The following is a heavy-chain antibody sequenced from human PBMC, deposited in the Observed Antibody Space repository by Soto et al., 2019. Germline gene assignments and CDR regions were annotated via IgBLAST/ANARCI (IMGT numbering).Heavy chain of an antibody. V-gene: IGHV4-31*03. CDR3: ARDNRYGHFDS. Sequence: QVQLQESGPGLVKPSQTLSLTCTVSGASISSGRAYWSWIRQHPGKGLEWIGYMFYSGSTYYHPSLKRRVNISADTSKNQFSLRLTTVTPADTAVYYCARDNRYGHFDSWGQGTLVTVSS. CDR1: GASISSGRAY. CDR2: MFYSGST. D-gene: IGHD4-17*01. J-gene: IGHJ4*02.